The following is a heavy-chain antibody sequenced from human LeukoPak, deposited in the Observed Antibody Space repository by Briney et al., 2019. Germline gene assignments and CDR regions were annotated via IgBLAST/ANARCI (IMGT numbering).Heavy chain of an antibody. CDR1: GYTYTTYG. V-gene: IGHV1-18*01. Sequence: ASVNVSCKASGYTYTTYGITWVRQAPGQGPEWMGWISAYNGDTNYAQKLQGRVTMTTDTSTNTAYMELRSLRSDDTAVYYCARDKAVYYGSGLRLDYWGQGTLVTVSS. CDR3: ARDKAVYYGSGLRLDY. J-gene: IGHJ4*02. CDR2: ISAYNGDT. D-gene: IGHD3-10*01.